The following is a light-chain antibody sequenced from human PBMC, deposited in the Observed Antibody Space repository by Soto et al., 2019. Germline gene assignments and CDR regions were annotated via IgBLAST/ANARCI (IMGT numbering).Light chain of an antibody. CDR3: QTWGTAIQL. Sequence: QAVVTQSPSASASLGASVKLTCTLSSGHSSYAIAWHQQQPEKGPRYLMKLNSDGSHSKGDGIPDRFSGSSSGAERYLTISSLQYDDEADYYCQTWGTAIQLFGGGTKLTVL. V-gene: IGLV4-69*01. CDR2: LNSDGSH. J-gene: IGLJ3*02. CDR1: SGHSSYA.